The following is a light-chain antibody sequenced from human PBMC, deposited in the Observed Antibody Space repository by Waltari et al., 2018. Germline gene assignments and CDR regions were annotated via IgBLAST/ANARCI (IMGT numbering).Light chain of an antibody. CDR1: QSILHTSSNKNY. Sequence: DIVMTQSPDSLAVSLGERATLHCKSSQSILHTSSNKNYLAWYQQKPGQPPKLLIYWAATREAGVPDRMSGSGSGRDYTLTNSGLEAEEVAVDYCHKYDSAPRTFGQGTKVEIK. V-gene: IGKV4-1*01. J-gene: IGKJ1*01. CDR2: WAA. CDR3: HKYDSAPRT.